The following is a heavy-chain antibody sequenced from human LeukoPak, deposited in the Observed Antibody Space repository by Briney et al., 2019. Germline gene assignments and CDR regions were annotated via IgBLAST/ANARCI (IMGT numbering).Heavy chain of an antibody. J-gene: IGHJ4*02. CDR1: GYTFTSYY. V-gene: IGHV1-2*02. CDR3: ASSGGNSVHYFDY. D-gene: IGHD4-23*01. CDR2: INPNSGGT. Sequence: GASVKVSCKASGYTFTSYYMHWVRQAPGQGLEWMGWINPNSGGTNYAQKFQGRVNMTRDTSITTAYMELSRLRSDDTAVYYCASSGGNSVHYFDYWGQGTLVTVSS.